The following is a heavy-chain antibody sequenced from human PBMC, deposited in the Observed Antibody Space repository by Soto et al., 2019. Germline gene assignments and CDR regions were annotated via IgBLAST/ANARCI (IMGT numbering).Heavy chain of an antibody. Sequence: HGGSQRHTCAACKITFSGSAMHWISQASGKGLEWVGRIRSKANSYATAYAASVKGRFTISRDDSKNTAYLQMNSLKTEDTAVYYCTRHGDMAALKFDYWCQGALVTVSS. V-gene: IGHV3-73*01. CDR1: KITFSGSA. CDR2: IRSKANSYAT. CDR3: TRHGDMAALKFDY. D-gene: IGHD2-15*01. J-gene: IGHJ4*02.